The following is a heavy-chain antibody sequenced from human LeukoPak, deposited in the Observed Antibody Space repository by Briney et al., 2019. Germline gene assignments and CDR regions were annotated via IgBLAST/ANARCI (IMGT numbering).Heavy chain of an antibody. D-gene: IGHD5-18*01. CDR3: ARHGAYSYGFDY. CDR1: GGSISSYH. CDR2: MYYSGST. J-gene: IGHJ4*02. Sequence: SETLSLTCTVSGGSISSYHWGWIRQPPGKGPEWIGSMYYSGSTYYNPSLKSRVTISVDTPKNQFSLRLSSVTAADTAVYYCARHGAYSYGFDYWGQGTLVTVFS. V-gene: IGHV4-39*01.